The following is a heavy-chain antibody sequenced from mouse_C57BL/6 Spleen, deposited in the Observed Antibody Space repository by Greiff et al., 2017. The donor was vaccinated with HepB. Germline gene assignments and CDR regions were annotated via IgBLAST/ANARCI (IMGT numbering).Heavy chain of an antibody. CDR3: ARKAQAYYYAMDY. CDR1: GYTFTSYW. J-gene: IGHJ4*01. V-gene: IGHV1-61*01. Sequence: QVQLQQPGAELVRPGSSVKLSCKASGYTFTSYWMDWVKQRPGQGLEWIGNIYSSDSETHYNQKFKDKATLTVDKSSSTAYMQLSSLTSEDSAVYYCARKAQAYYYAMDYWGQGTSVTVSS. CDR2: IYSSDSET. D-gene: IGHD3-2*02.